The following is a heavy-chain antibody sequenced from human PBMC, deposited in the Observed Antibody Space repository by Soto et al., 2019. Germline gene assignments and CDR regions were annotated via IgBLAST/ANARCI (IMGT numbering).Heavy chain of an antibody. J-gene: IGHJ6*04. Sequence: ASVKVSCKASGYTFTTYAMHWVRQAPGQRLEWMGWINAGNGNTKYSQKFQGRVTITRDTSASTAYMELSSLRSEDTAVYYCARVTSTGWRIMDGCGKGNTVTVSA. CDR1: GYTFTTYA. V-gene: IGHV1-3*01. CDR2: INAGNGNT. CDR3: ARVTSTGWRIMDG. D-gene: IGHD6-19*01.